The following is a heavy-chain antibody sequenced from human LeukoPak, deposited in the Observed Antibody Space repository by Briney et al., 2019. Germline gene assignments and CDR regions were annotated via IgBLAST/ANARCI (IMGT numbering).Heavy chain of an antibody. V-gene: IGHV1-18*01. CDR1: GYTFADYG. D-gene: IGHD2-8*02. Sequence: ASVKVSCKAFGYTFADYGISWVRQAPGQGLEWMAWIDASNGNTKYAQILQGRVTMTTDTSTSTAYMELRSLRSGDTAVYYCARDRYSTGGYYYGMDVWGQGTTVTVSS. J-gene: IGHJ6*02. CDR3: ARDRYSTGGYYYGMDV. CDR2: IDASNGNT.